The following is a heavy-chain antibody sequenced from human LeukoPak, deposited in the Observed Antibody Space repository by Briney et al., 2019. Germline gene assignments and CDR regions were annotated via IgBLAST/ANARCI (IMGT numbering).Heavy chain of an antibody. CDR1: GGSFSGYY. CDR3: ARVGRWLQFRLVPKNWFDP. D-gene: IGHD5-24*01. CDR2: INHSGST. V-gene: IGHV4-34*01. J-gene: IGHJ5*02. Sequence: SETLSLTCAVYGGSFSGYYWSWLRQPPGKGLEWIGEINHSGSTNYNPSLKSRVTISVDTSKNQFSLTLSSVTAADTAVYYCARVGRWLQFRLVPKNWFDPWGQGTLVTVSS.